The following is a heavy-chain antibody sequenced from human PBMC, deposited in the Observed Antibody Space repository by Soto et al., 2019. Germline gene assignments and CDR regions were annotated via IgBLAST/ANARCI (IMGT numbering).Heavy chain of an antibody. CDR2: IYSGGST. Sequence: GGSLRLSCAASGFTVSSTYMSWVRQAPGKGLEWISIIYSGGSTFYADSVKGRFTISRDNSKNTFYLQMNSLRAEDTAVYYCARGVPITPGTFDYRGQGTLVTVSS. CDR1: GFTVSSTY. D-gene: IGHD5-12*01. J-gene: IGHJ4*02. CDR3: ARGVPITPGTFDY. V-gene: IGHV3-53*01.